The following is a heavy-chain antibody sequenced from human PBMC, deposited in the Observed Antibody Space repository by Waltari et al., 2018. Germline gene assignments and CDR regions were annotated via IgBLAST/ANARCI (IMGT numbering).Heavy chain of an antibody. V-gene: IGHV1-69*01. D-gene: IGHD2-21*02. CDR3: ARGDSGDCGGDCYFGWYFDL. CDR1: GGTFSSYA. CDR2: IIPIFGTA. J-gene: IGHJ2*01. Sequence: QVQLVQSGAEVKKPGSSVKVSCKASGGTFSSYAISWVRQAPGQGLEWMGGIIPIFGTANYAQKFQGRGTITADESTSTAYMELSSLRSEDTAVYYCARGDSGDCGGDCYFGWYFDLWGRGTLVTVSS.